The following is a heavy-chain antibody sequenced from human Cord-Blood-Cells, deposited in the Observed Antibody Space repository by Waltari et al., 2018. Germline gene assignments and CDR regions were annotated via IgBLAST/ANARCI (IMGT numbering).Heavy chain of an antibody. Sequence: QVQLQPWGAGLLMPSETLSLTCAVYGGSFRGSPWSWLLHPPGKGLEWIGEINHSGSTNYNPSLKSRVTISVDTSKNQFSLKLSSVTAADTAVYYCARGDRLTGYYFDYWGQGTLVTVSS. CDR3: ARGDRLTGYYFDY. D-gene: IGHD7-27*01. CDR1: GGSFRGSP. V-gene: IGHV4-34*01. J-gene: IGHJ4*02. CDR2: INHSGST.